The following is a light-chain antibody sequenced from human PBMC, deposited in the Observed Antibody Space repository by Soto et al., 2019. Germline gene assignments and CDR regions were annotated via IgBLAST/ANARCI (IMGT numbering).Light chain of an antibody. V-gene: IGKV2-28*01. CDR2: LGS. CDR3: MQILQNPYS. Sequence: DIVMTQSPLSLPVTPGEPASISCRSSQGLLHSNGKNYLDWYLQKPGQSPQLLIYLGSSRASGVPDRFRGSGSGTDFTLKINRVEAQDVGVYYCMQILQNPYSLGQGTKLAIK. J-gene: IGKJ2*01. CDR1: QGLLHSNGKNY.